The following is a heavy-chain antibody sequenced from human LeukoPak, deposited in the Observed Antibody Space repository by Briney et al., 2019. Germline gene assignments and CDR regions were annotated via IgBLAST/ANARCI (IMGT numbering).Heavy chain of an antibody. Sequence: GGSLRLSCAASGFTFSSYGMHWVRQAPGKGLEWVAFIRYDGSNKYYADSVKGRFTISRDNSKNTLYLQMNSLRAEDTAVYYCAKGVYYNILTGFRIAKTPSFDYWGQGNLVTVSS. V-gene: IGHV3-30*02. CDR3: AKGVYYNILTGFRIAKTPSFDY. J-gene: IGHJ4*02. D-gene: IGHD3-9*01. CDR1: GFTFSSYG. CDR2: IRYDGSNK.